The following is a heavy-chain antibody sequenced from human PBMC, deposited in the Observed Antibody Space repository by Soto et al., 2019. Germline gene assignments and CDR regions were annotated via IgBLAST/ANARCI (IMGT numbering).Heavy chain of an antibody. CDR1: GFTFSSYA. J-gene: IGHJ6*02. CDR2: ISYDGSNK. D-gene: IGHD5-12*01. CDR3: ARSFIVATIDDYYYGMDV. Sequence: LRLSCAASGFTFSSYAMHWVRQAPGKGLEWVADISYDGSNKYYADSVKGRFTISRDNSKNTLYLQMNSLRAEDTAVYYCARSFIVATIDDYYYGMDVWGQGTTVTVS. V-gene: IGHV3-30-3*01.